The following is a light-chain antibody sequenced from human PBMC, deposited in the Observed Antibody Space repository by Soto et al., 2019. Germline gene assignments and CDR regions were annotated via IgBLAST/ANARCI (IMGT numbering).Light chain of an antibody. CDR1: QTVNRNY. V-gene: IGKV3-20*01. J-gene: IGKJ5*01. CDR3: QQYDNSPIT. CDR2: GAS. Sequence: EIVLTQSPGTLSLSPGERATFSCRASQTVNRNYLAWYQQKPGQAPRLLIYGASSRATGIPDRFSGSGSGTDFTLTISRLEPEDFAVYHGQQYDNSPITFGQGTRLEIK.